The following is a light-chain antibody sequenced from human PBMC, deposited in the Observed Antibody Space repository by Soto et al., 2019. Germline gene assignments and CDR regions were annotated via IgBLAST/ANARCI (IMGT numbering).Light chain of an antibody. CDR1: QSVSTY. V-gene: IGKV3-20*01. CDR3: QEYANSPFT. Sequence: EIVLTQSPATLSLSPVERATLSCMASQSVSTYLVWYQQKPGQAPRLLIYGACSRATGIPDRFSGSGSGTDFTLTISRLEPEDFAVYFCQEYANSPFTFGPGTKVDI. CDR2: GAC. J-gene: IGKJ3*01.